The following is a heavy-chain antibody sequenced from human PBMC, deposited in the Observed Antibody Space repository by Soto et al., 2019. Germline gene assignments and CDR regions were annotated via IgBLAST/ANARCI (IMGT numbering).Heavy chain of an antibody. J-gene: IGHJ6*02. CDR3: ARLFDYYYYGMDV. CDR1: GYTFTTHW. CDR2: IYPGDSDT. V-gene: IGHV5-51*01. D-gene: IGHD3-3*01. Sequence: GESLKISCKGSGYTFTTHWIAWVRQMPGKGLEWMGIIYPGDSDTRYSPSFQGQVTISADKSISTAYLQWSSLKASDTAMYYCARLFDYYYYGMDVWGQGTTVTVPS.